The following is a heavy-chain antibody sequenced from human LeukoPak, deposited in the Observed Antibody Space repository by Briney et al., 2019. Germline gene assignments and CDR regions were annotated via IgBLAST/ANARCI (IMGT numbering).Heavy chain of an antibody. CDR3: ASRVIFGVGRGYYYYMDV. J-gene: IGHJ6*03. Sequence: SVKVSCKASGGTFSSYAISWVRQAPGQGLEWMGGIIPIFGTANYAQKFQGRVTITTDESTSTAYMELSSPRSEDTAVYYCASRVIFGVGRGYYYYMDVWGKGTTVTVSS. V-gene: IGHV1-69*05. D-gene: IGHD3-3*01. CDR2: IIPIFGTA. CDR1: GGTFSSYA.